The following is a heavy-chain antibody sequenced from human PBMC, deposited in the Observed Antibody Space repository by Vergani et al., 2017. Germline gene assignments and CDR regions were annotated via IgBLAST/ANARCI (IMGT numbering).Heavy chain of an antibody. D-gene: IGHD4-11*01. CDR1: GGSFTSYH. Sequence: QVQLQQWGGGLLKPSETLSLTCVVNGGSFTSYHWTWIRQSPGEGLEWVGDIDHTGRPDYNPSPKSRLTMSVDKSRNQFSLTLNFVTATDTAIYFCARVNTETNCHLYYYYYMDVWGQGTAVTVS. CDR3: ARVNTETNCHLYYYYYMDV. V-gene: IGHV4-34*01. J-gene: IGHJ6*03. CDR2: IDHTGRP.